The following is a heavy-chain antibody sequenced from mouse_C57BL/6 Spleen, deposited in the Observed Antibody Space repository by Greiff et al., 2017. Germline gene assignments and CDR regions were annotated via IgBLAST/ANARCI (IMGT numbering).Heavy chain of an antibody. Sequence: EVNVVESEGGLVQPGSSMKLSCTASGFTFSDYYMAWVRQVPEKGLEWVANISYDGSSTYYLDSLKSRFIISRDNAKNILYLQMSSLKSEDTATYYCARENGYYLYFEVWGTGTTVTVSS. J-gene: IGHJ1*03. CDR1: GFTFSDYY. CDR3: ARENGYYLYFEV. D-gene: IGHD2-2*01. CDR2: ISYDGSST. V-gene: IGHV5-16*01.